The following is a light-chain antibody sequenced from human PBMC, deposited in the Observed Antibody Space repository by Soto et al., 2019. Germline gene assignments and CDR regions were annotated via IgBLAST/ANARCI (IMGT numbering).Light chain of an antibody. CDR3: QQYDNLPLT. CDR2: DAS. CDR1: QDISNY. V-gene: IGKV1-33*01. Sequence: DIQMTQSPSSLSASVGDRVTITCQASQDISNYLNWYQQKPGKAPKLLIYDASNLETGVPSRFSGSGSGTDFTFTISSLQPEDIATYYFQQYDNLPLTFGGGTKVELK. J-gene: IGKJ4*01.